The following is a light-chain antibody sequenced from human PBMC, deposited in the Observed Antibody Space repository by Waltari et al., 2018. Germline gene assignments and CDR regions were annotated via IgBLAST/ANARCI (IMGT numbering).Light chain of an antibody. J-gene: IGKJ4*01. V-gene: IGKV3-11*01. CDR1: QYISTY. CDR2: DTS. Sequence: EIVLTQSPSTLSLSPGERATLSCRASQYISTYVAWYQQKPGQAPRLLIHDTSKRATGIPARFSGSRSGTGFTLTISSLEPEDFAVYYCHQRSDWPLTFGGGTKVEV. CDR3: HQRSDWPLT.